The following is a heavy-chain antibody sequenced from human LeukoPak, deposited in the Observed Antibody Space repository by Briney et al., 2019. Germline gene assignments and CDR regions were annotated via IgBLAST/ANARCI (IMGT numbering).Heavy chain of an antibody. D-gene: IGHD2-21*01. CDR1: GLSVSNTY. CDR2: LYYGGDT. V-gene: IGHV3-66*02. Sequence: PGVSLRLSCAASGLSVSNTYMSWVRQAPGKGLEWISVLYYGGDTFYADSVKGRFTISSDKSKNTLYLQMNSLRPDDTAAYYCATEDAYSVHLWGQGTMVTVSS. CDR3: ATEDAYSVHL. J-gene: IGHJ3*01.